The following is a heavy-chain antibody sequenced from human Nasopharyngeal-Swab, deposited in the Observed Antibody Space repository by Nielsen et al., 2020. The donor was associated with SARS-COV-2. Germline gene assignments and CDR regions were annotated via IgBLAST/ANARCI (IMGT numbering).Heavy chain of an antibody. CDR2: IKRKSDGGTT. J-gene: IGHJ4*02. CDR1: GFTFSNAW. V-gene: IGHV3-15*01. D-gene: IGHD5-12*01. CDR3: TTDSSGYGNY. Sequence: GGSLRLSCAASGFTFSNAWMSWVRQAPGKGLEWVGRIKRKSDGGTTDYAAPVKGRFTISRDDSKHTLYLQMNSLKTEDTAVYYCTTDSSGYGNYWGQGTLVTVSS.